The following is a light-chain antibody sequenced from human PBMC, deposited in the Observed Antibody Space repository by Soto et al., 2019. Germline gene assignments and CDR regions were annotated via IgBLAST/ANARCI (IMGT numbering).Light chain of an antibody. CDR3: LQDYRAWT. CDR2: ASS. J-gene: IGKJ1*01. Sequence: AIQVTQSPSSLSASVGDTVTITCRTRLGCRHDSSWHQQKPGKAPKLLIYASSSLQSGVPSRFSGSGSGTDFSLTITSLQPEDYATYYCLQDYRAWTFGRGNTVAIK. CDR1: LGCRHD. V-gene: IGKV1-6*01.